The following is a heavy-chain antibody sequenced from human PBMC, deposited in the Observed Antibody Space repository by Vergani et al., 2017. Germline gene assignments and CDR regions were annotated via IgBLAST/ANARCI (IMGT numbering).Heavy chain of an antibody. CDR1: GFPFRNYI. J-gene: IGHJ5*01. CDR2: ISRDGGDT. Sequence: EVNLVESGGGLVQPGGSLRLSCAASGFPFRNYIMHWVRQTPGRGLEYVSGISRDGGDTYHANSVRGRFTISRDNSKITVYLQMGSLETEDTAVYYCAGGGAREKSLSTTGFDSWGQGTLVTVSS. D-gene: IGHD1-1*01. CDR3: AGGGAREKSLSTTGFDS. V-gene: IGHV3-64*01.